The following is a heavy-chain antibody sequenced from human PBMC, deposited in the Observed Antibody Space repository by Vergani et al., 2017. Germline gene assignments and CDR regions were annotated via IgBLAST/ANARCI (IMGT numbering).Heavy chain of an antibody. CDR3: ARHGYDFWSDIFPSGSFDI. CDR1: GGTFSSYT. Sequence: QVQLVQSGAEVKKPGASVKVSCKASGGTFSSYTISWVRPAPGQGLEWMGRIIPILGIANYAQKFQGRVTITADKSTSTAYMELSSLRSEDTAVYYCARHGYDFWSDIFPSGSFDIWGQGTMVTVSS. J-gene: IGHJ3*02. CDR2: IIPILGIA. D-gene: IGHD3-3*01. V-gene: IGHV1-69*09.